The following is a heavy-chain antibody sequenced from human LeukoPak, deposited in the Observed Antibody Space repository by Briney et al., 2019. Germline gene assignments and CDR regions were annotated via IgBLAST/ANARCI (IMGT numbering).Heavy chain of an antibody. V-gene: IGHV1-69*13. J-gene: IGHJ4*02. CDR1: GGTFSSYA. D-gene: IGHD5-24*01. CDR3: ARVRGTRWLQPWIGY. CDR2: IIPIFGTA. Sequence: GASVKVSCKASGGTFSSYAISWVRQAPGQGLEWMGGIIPIFGTANYAQKFQGRVTITADESTSTAYMELSSLRSEDTAVYYCARVRGTRWLQPWIGYWGQGTLVTVSS.